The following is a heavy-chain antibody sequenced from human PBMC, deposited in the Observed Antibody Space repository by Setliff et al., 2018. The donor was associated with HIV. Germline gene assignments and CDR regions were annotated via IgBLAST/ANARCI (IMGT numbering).Heavy chain of an antibody. J-gene: IGHJ3*02. Sequence: PSETLSLTCTVSGGSISTSYWNWIRQPPGKGLEWIAYIYISGTTNYNPSLKSRVTISVDTSRNQFSLNLSSVTAADTAVYYCARFPLLHKNAFDIWGQGTMVTVSS. CDR1: GGSISTSY. D-gene: IGHD2-15*01. CDR2: IYISGTT. CDR3: ARFPLLHKNAFDI. V-gene: IGHV4-4*09.